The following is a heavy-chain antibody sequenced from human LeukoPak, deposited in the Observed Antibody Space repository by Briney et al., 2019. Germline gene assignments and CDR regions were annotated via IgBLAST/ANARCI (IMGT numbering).Heavy chain of an antibody. V-gene: IGHV1-69*05. CDR2: IIPIFGTA. J-gene: IGHJ5*02. CDR3: ARGYSSRAKVGWFDP. CDR1: GGTFSSYA. D-gene: IGHD6-13*01. Sequence: GASVKVSCKASGGTFSSYAISWVRQAPGQGLEWMEGIIPIFGTANYAQKFQGRVTIPTDESTSTAYMELSSLRSEDTAVYYCARGYSSRAKVGWFDPWGQGTLVTVSS.